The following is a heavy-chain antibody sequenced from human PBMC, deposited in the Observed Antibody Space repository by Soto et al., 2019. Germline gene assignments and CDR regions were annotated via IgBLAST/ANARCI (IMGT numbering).Heavy chain of an antibody. J-gene: IGHJ4*02. CDR3: TTVASYGDLDY. CDR2: IKSTPDGGTT. V-gene: IGHV3-15*01. Sequence: EVQLVESGGGLVKPGGSLRLSCAASGFTFSNAWMSWVRQAPGKGLEWFGGIKSTPDGGTTDYAAPVKGRFTISRDDSKNTLYLQMNSLKTEDTAVYYCTTVASYGDLDYWGQGTLVTVSS. D-gene: IGHD4-17*01. CDR1: GFTFSNAW.